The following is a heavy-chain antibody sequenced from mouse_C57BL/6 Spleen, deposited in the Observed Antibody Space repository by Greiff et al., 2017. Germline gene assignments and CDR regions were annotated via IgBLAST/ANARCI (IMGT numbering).Heavy chain of an antibody. Sequence: EVQVVESGAGLVKPGASLKLSCAASGFTFSDYGMHWVRQAPEKGLEWVGYISSGSSTIYYADTVKGRCTISRDNATNTLFLHMTRLRSEDAAMYYCARCYDYEAWFAYWGQGTLVTVSA. CDR2: ISSGSSTI. CDR1: GFTFSDYG. V-gene: IGHV5-17*01. CDR3: ARCYDYEAWFAY. J-gene: IGHJ3*01. D-gene: IGHD2-4*01.